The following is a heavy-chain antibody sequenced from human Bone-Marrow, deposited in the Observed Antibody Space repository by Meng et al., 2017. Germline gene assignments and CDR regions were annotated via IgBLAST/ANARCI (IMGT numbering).Heavy chain of an antibody. J-gene: IGHJ4*02. CDR1: GFTFSSYG. D-gene: IGHD6-25*01. V-gene: IGHV3-33*01. CDR3: ARDEDISAAGKLFGDY. CDR2: IWYDGSNK. Sequence: GESLKISCAASGFTFSSYGMHWVRQAPGKGLEWVAVIWYDGSNKYYADSVKGRFTISRDNSKNTLYLQMNSLRAEDTAVYYCARDEDISAAGKLFGDYWGQGTLVTVSS.